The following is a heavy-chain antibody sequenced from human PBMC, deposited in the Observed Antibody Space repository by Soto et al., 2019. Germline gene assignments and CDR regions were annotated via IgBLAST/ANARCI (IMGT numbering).Heavy chain of an antibody. CDR1: GFTFSSYS. CDR2: ISSSSTYI. Sequence: PGGSLRLSCAASGFTFSSYSMNWVRQAPGKGLEWVSSISSSSTYIYYADSVKGRFTISRDNAKNSLYLQVNSLRAEDTAVYYCARSYCSRTSRYVMDGFDIWGQGTMVTVSS. D-gene: IGHD2-2*01. V-gene: IGHV3-21*01. J-gene: IGHJ3*02. CDR3: ARSYCSRTSRYVMDGFDI.